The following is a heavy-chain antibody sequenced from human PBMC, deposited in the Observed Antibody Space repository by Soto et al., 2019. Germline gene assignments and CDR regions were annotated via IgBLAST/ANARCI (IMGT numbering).Heavy chain of an antibody. J-gene: IGHJ5*02. Sequence: SQTLSLPFAISGDSVSSNSAAWNWIRQSPSRGLEWLGRTYYRSKWYNDYAVSVKSRITINPDTSKNQFSLQLNSVTPEDTAVYYCARDIVATISLDNFDPWGQGTLVTVSS. CDR2: TYYRSKWYN. D-gene: IGHD5-12*01. CDR3: ARDIVATISLDNFDP. CDR1: GDSVSSNSAA. V-gene: IGHV6-1*01.